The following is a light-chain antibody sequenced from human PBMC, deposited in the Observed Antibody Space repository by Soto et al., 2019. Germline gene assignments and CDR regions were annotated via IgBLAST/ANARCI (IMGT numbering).Light chain of an antibody. J-gene: IGKJ3*01. V-gene: IGKV3-11*01. Sequence: EIVLTQSPATLSLSPGERATLSCRASQSVSRYLAWYQQKPGQAPRLLIYDASTRATAIPARFSGSGSGTEFTLTISSLEPDNFAVYFCQQRATWPPGFTFGPGTKVDFK. CDR2: DAS. CDR1: QSVSRY. CDR3: QQRATWPPGFT.